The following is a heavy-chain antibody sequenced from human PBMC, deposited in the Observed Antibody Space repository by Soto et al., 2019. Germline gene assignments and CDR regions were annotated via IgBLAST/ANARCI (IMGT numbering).Heavy chain of an antibody. Sequence: GASVKVSCKASGFNFTSSAVQWVRQARGQRLELIGWIVVGSGNTNYAQKFQERVTITRDMSTSTAYMELSSLRSEDTAVYYCAAALHDYGDYVGFYFDYWGQGTLVTVS. CDR3: AAALHDYGDYVGFYFDY. CDR1: GFNFTSSA. V-gene: IGHV1-58*01. CDR2: IVVGSGNT. J-gene: IGHJ4*02. D-gene: IGHD4-17*01.